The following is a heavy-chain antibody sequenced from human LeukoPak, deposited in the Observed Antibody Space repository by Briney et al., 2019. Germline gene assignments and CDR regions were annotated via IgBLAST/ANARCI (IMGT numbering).Heavy chain of an antibody. J-gene: IGHJ4*02. CDR3: ARDPHEFSSGWSQFDY. D-gene: IGHD6-19*01. CDR1: GYTFTNYG. CDR2: INTYNGNT. V-gene: IGHV1-18*01. Sequence: ASVKVSCKASGYTFTNYGTSWVRQAPGQGLEWMGWINTYNGNTNYAQKLRGRLTMTTDTSTSTAYMELRSLRSDDTAVYYCARDPHEFSSGWSQFDYWGQGTLVTVSS.